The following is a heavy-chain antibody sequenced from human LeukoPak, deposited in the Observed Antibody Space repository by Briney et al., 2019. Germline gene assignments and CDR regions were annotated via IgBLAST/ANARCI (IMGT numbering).Heavy chain of an antibody. J-gene: IGHJ5*02. CDR1: GDSVSSNSAA. CDR3: ARGGGQWLVPGYWFDP. D-gene: IGHD6-19*01. V-gene: IGHV6-1*01. Sequence: SQTLSLTCAISGDSVSSNSAAWNWIRQSPSRGLEWLGRTYYRSKWYNDYAVSVKSRITINPDTSKNQFSLQLNSVTPEDTAVYYSARGGGQWLVPGYWFDPWGQGTLVTVSS. CDR2: TYYRSKWYN.